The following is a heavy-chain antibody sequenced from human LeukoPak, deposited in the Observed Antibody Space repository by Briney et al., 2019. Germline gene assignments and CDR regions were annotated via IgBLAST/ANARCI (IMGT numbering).Heavy chain of an antibody. J-gene: IGHJ4*02. D-gene: IGHD2-21*02. CDR1: GFSFSSYV. CDR3: AKGRYCGGDCYSYYFEY. CDR2: ISSGGDTT. Sequence: PGGSLSLSCAASGFSFSSYVMSWVRQAPGKGLEWVSVISSGGDTTFYADSVKGRLTISRDNSKNTLYLQINSLRAEDTAVYYCAKGRYCGGDCYSYYFEYWGQGTLVAVSS. V-gene: IGHV3-23*01.